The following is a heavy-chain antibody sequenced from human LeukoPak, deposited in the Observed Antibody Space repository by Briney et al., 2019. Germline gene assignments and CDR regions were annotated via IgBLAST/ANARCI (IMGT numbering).Heavy chain of an antibody. CDR2: IYYSGST. D-gene: IGHD6-13*01. J-gene: IGHJ4*02. CDR3: AIAAAGTVNIFDY. Sequence: SETLSLTCTVSGGSISSSSYYWGWIRQPPGKGLEWIGSIYYSGSTYYNPSLKSRVTISVDTSKNQFSLKLSSVTAADTAVYYCAIAAAGTVNIFDYWGQGTLVTVSS. CDR1: GGSISSSSYY. V-gene: IGHV4-39*07.